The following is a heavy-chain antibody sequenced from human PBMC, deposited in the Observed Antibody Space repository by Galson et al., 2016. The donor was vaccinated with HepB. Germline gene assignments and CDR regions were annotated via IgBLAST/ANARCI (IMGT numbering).Heavy chain of an antibody. CDR1: GFTFRNYA. Sequence: SLRLSCAAFGFTFRNYALSWARRAPGKGLEWVSHIDGPTPNTHYADSVRGRFSIYRDNSRDTLYLQMDSLTAEDSAIYYCTTWLSPHFDYWGQGTRVTVSS. D-gene: IGHD6-19*01. J-gene: IGHJ4*02. V-gene: IGHV3-23*01. CDR2: IDGPTPNT. CDR3: TTWLSPHFDY.